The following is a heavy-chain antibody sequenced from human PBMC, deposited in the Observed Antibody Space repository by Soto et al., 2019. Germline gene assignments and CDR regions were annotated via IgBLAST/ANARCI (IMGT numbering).Heavy chain of an antibody. J-gene: IGHJ4*02. CDR3: ARQTYYASGSYPGHFDY. V-gene: IGHV4-39*01. CDR1: GGSISSSSYY. D-gene: IGHD3-10*01. CDR2: IYYSGST. Sequence: PSETLSLTCTVSGGSISSSSYYWGWIRQPPGKGLEWIGSIYYSGSTYYNPSLKSRVTISVDTSKNQFSLKLSSVTAADTAVYYCARQTYYASGSYPGHFDYWGQGTLATVSS.